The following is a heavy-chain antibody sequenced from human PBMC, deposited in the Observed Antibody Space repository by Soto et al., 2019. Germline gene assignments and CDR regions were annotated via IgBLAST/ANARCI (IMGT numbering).Heavy chain of an antibody. CDR2: LYDVDGS. V-gene: IGHV3-53*01. CDR3: ATWHEREHAFDV. Sequence: DVQLVESGGGLIQPGESLGLSCAAFGLTISGKKYVAWVRQAPGKGLEWVSALYDVDGSFYADSVTGRFTTSSDSTKTTVYPQMNDLRPDDTAVYYCATWHEREHAFDVWGQGTTVTIS. D-gene: IGHD1-1*01. J-gene: IGHJ3*01. CDR1: GLTISGKKY.